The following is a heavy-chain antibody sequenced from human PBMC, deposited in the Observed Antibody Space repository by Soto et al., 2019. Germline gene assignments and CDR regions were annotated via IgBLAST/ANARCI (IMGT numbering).Heavy chain of an antibody. CDR2: ISWNSGSI. D-gene: IGHD2-15*01. CDR1: GFTFDDYA. CDR3: AKSRGARWYYFDY. J-gene: IGHJ4*02. V-gene: IGHV3-9*01. Sequence: GGSLRLSCAASGFTFDDYAMHWVRQAPGKGLEWVSGISWNSGSIGYADSVKGRFTISRDNAKNSLYLQMNSLRAEDTALYYCAKSRGARWYYFDYWGQGTLVTVSS.